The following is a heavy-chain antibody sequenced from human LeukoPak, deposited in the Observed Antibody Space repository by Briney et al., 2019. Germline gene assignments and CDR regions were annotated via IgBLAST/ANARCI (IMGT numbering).Heavy chain of an antibody. V-gene: IGHV3-9*01. CDR3: ARVKNGFDGNGYPYYYYYMDV. J-gene: IGHJ6*03. CDR2: ISWNSGSI. D-gene: IGHD3-22*01. Sequence: PGGSLRLSCAASGFTFDDYAMHWVRHAPGKGLEWVSGISWNSGSIGYADSVKGRFTISRDNAKNSLYLQMNNLRAEDTAVYYCARVKNGFDGNGYPYYYYYMDVWGRGTTVTVFS. CDR1: GFTFDDYA.